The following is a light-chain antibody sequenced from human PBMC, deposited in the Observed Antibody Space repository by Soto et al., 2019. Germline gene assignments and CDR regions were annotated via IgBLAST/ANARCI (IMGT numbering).Light chain of an antibody. CDR3: LQHKSYPRT. Sequence: DIQMAQYPYTLSASVGDRVRFTCRASQSVYHFLAWYQQAPGKAPKLLIYDASTLETGVPSRFSGSGSGSHFTLTINCLQPEDFATYYCLQHKSYPRTFSQGTRLEIK. J-gene: IGKJ5*01. CDR2: DAS. V-gene: IGKV1-5*01. CDR1: QSVYHF.